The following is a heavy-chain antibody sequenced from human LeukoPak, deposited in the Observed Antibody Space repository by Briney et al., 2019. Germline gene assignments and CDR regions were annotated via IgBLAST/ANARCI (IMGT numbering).Heavy chain of an antibody. J-gene: IGHJ4*02. CDR3: ARARMKRITMIVVVTHFDY. D-gene: IGHD3-22*01. CDR1: GGSISSGDYY. Sequence: SETLSLTCTLSGGSISSGDYYWRWIRQPPGKGLESIGYSYYSGSIYYNPSLKSRVTISVDTSKNQFYLKLSSVTAADTAVYYCARARMKRITMIVVVTHFDYWGQGTLVTVSS. V-gene: IGHV4-30-4*01. CDR2: SYYSGSI.